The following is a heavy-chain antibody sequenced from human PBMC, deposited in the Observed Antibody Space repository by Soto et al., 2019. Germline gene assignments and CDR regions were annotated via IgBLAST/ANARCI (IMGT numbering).Heavy chain of an antibody. V-gene: IGHV3-21*01. CDR1: GFTFSSYS. CDR3: ARIQTREGWGTYYYGSGSYLRYYGMDV. Sequence: GGSLRLSCAASGFTFSSYSMNWVRQAPGKGLEWVSSISSSSSYIYYADSVKGRFTISRDNAKNSLYLQMNSLRAEDTAVYYCARIQTREGWGTYYYGSGSYLRYYGMDVWGQGTTVTVSS. D-gene: IGHD3-10*01. J-gene: IGHJ6*02. CDR2: ISSSSSYI.